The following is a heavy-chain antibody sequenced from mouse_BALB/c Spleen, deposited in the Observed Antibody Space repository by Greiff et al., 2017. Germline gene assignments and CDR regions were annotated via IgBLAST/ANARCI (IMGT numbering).Heavy chain of an antibody. Sequence: VKLQESGPGLVAPSQSLSITCTVSGFSLTSYGVHWVRQPPGKGLEWLGVIWAGGSTNYNSALMSRLSISKDNSKSQVFLKMNSLQTDDTAMYYCARTAYWYFDVWGAGTTVTVSS. J-gene: IGHJ1*01. CDR2: IWAGGST. V-gene: IGHV2-9*02. CDR3: ARTAYWYFDV. CDR1: GFSLTSYG. D-gene: IGHD1-2*01.